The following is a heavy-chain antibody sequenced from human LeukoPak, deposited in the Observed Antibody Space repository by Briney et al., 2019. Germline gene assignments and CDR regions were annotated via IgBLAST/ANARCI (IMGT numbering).Heavy chain of an antibody. CDR3: AKHAGTTRQTKDY. CDR2: ISASGGST. V-gene: IGHV3-23*01. Sequence: GGSLRLSCAVSGVIFNNYAMSWVRQAPGRGLEWVLVISASGGSTYYADSVKGRFTISRDNSNNRLYLEMNSLRAEDTAVYYCAKHAGTTRQTKDYWGQGTLVTVSS. J-gene: IGHJ4*02. D-gene: IGHD1-1*01. CDR1: GVIFNNYA.